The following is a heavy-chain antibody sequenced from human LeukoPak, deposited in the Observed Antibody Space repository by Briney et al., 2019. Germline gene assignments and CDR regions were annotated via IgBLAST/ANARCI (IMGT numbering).Heavy chain of an antibody. CDR2: INGDGIIT. V-gene: IGHV3-74*01. CDR1: GFTFSSYW. J-gene: IGHJ3*02. CDR3: ARDGGIYAFDI. Sequence: GGSLRLSCAASGFTFSSYWMHWVRQAPGKGLVWVSRINGDGIITSYADSVKGRFTISRDNAKSTLYLQMNSLGAEDTAVYYCARDGGIYAFDIWGQGTVVTVSS.